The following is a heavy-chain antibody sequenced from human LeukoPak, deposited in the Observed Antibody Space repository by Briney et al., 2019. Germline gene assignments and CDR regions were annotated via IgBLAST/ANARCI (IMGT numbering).Heavy chain of an antibody. V-gene: IGHV4-59*01. CDR2: IHYSGST. J-gene: IGHJ6*03. CDR3: ARASITYYYYYYMGV. Sequence: PSETLSLTCTVSGGSITNYYWTWIRQPPGKGLEWIGYIHYSGSTNYNPSLKSRVTISVDTSKNQFSLKLSSVTAADTAVYYCARASITYYYYYYMGVWGKGTTVTVSS. D-gene: IGHD1-14*01. CDR1: GGSITNYY.